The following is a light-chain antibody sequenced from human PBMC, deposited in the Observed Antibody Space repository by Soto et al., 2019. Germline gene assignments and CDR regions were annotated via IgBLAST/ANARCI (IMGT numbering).Light chain of an antibody. J-gene: IGKJ1*01. CDR1: QSVGRS. V-gene: IGKV3-11*01. CDR3: RQRGGWPRT. Sequence: EIVLTQFPATLSLSPGERATLSCRASQSVGRSLAWYQQKPGQAPRLLFYDASNRATGIPARFSGSGSGTDFTFTISSLEPEDSAVYYCRQRGGWPRTFGQGTKVDIK. CDR2: DAS.